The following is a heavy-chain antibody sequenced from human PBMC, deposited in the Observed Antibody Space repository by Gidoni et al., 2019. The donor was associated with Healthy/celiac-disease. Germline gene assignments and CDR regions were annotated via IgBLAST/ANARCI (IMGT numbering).Heavy chain of an antibody. CDR1: GGSISSSSYY. J-gene: IGHJ6*03. D-gene: IGHD2-2*01. CDR3: ARTRRDIVVVPAATYYYYMDV. CDR2: IYYSGST. Sequence: QLQLQESGPGLVKPSETLSLTCTVSGGSISSSSYYWCWIRQPPGKGLEWIGSIYYSGSTYYNPSLKSRVTISVDTSKNQFSLKLSSVTAADTAVYYCARTRRDIVVVPAATYYYYMDVWGKGTTVTVSS. V-gene: IGHV4-39*01.